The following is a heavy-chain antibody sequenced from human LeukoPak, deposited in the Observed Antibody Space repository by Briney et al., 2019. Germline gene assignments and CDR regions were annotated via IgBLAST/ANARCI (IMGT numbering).Heavy chain of an antibody. Sequence: SETLSLTCTVSGGSLRSSSYYGGVIRQPPGKGLEWIGSIYYSGSTYYNPSLKSRVTISLDTSKNQFSLKLSSVTAADTAVYYCARQGPKAEARFDTWGQGTLVTVSS. CDR2: IYYSGST. CDR1: GGSLRSSSYY. CDR3: ARQGPKAEARFDT. D-gene: IGHD6-13*01. J-gene: IGHJ5*02. V-gene: IGHV4-39*01.